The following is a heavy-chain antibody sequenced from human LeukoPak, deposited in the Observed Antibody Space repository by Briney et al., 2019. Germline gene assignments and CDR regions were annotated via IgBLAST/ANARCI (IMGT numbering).Heavy chain of an antibody. J-gene: IGHJ3*02. CDR3: ARSSYYYAADASDI. D-gene: IGHD3-10*01. CDR2: IYHSGGT. V-gene: IGHV4-38-2*02. CDR1: GYSISSGYY. Sequence: SETLSLTCTVSGYSISSGYYWGWIRQPPGKGLEWIGSIYHSGGTYYNPSLKSRVTISVDTSKNQFSLKLSSVTAADTAVYYCARSSYYYAADASDIWGQGTMVTVSS.